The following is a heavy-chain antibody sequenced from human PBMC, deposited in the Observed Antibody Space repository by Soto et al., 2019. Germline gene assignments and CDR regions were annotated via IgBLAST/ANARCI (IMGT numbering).Heavy chain of an antibody. V-gene: IGHV3-23*01. CDR2: FRSSGDRT. D-gene: IGHD1-1*01. CDR1: GFTFSSYA. J-gene: IGHJ6*02. Sequence: EVQLLESGGGLVQPGGSLRLSCAASGFTFSSYAMSWAGQAPGKGREWVSVFRSSGDRTYNEDSVKGRFTISRDNSKNTLYMQMNSLRAEDTAVYYCAKQQGPGTPYYYAMDVWGQGTTVTVSS. CDR3: AKQQGPGTPYYYAMDV.